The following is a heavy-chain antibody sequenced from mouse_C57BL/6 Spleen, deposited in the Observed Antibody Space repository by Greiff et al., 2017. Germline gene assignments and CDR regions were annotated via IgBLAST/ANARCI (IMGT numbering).Heavy chain of an antibody. CDR2: IRSKSNNYAT. J-gene: IGHJ2*01. CDR1: GFSFNTYA. V-gene: IGHV10-1*01. D-gene: IGHD1-1*01. CDR3: VRHKITTGFDY. Sequence: EVKLVESGGGLVQPKGSLKLSCAASGFSFNTYAMNWVRQAPGKGLEWVARIRSKSNNYATYYADSVKDRFTISRDDSESMLYLQMNNLKTEDTAMYYCVRHKITTGFDYWGQGTTLTVSS.